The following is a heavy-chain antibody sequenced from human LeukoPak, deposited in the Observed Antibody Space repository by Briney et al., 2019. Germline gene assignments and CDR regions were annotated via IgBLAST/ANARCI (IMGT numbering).Heavy chain of an antibody. Sequence: PGGSLRLSCTASTLTLNNYWMSWVRQAPGKGLEWVANIKQDGSEKYHVDSVKGRFTISRDNAKNSLYLQMNSLRAEDTAVYYCAKGAYTAMVVVPSDYWGQGTLVTVSS. CDR1: TLTLNNYW. D-gene: IGHD5-18*01. J-gene: IGHJ4*02. CDR3: AKGAYTAMVVVPSDY. V-gene: IGHV3-7*05. CDR2: IKQDGSEK.